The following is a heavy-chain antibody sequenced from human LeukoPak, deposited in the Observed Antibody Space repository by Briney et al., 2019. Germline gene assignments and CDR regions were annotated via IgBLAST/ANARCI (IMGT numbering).Heavy chain of an antibody. J-gene: IGHJ4*02. CDR3: AKSIGTSYIYYFDY. Sequence: GGSLRLSCAASGFTFDDYAMHWVRQAPGKGLEWVSGISWNSGSIGYADSVKGRFTISRDNAKNSLYLQMNSLRAEDTALYYCAKSIGTSYIYYFDYWGQGTLVTVSS. CDR1: GFTFDDYA. V-gene: IGHV3-9*01. CDR2: ISWNSGSI. D-gene: IGHD2-2*01.